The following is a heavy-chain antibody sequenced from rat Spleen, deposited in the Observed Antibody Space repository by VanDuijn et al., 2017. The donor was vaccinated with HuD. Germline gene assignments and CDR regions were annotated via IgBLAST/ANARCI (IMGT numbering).Heavy chain of an antibody. J-gene: IGHJ2*01. V-gene: IGHV5-29*01. Sequence: EVQLVESDGGLVQPGKSLKLSCAASGFTFSDYYMAWVRQAPTKGLEWVATISYDGSSTYYRDSVKGRFTIARDNAKSTLYLPMDSLRSEDTAIYYCARHWGYWGQGVMVTVSS. CDR2: ISYDGSST. CDR3: ARHWGY. D-gene: IGHD4-6*01. CDR1: GFTFSDYY.